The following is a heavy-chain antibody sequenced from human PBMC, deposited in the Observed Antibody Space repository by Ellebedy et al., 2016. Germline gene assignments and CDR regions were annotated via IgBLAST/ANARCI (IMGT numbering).Heavy chain of an antibody. D-gene: IGHD4-17*01. CDR3: ARNTVTYPNYYYHGLDV. CDR2: IYYSENT. CDR1: GDSINNNDYY. J-gene: IGHJ6*02. Sequence: SETLSLTXIVSGDSINNNDYYWSWIRQLPGKGFEWIGYIYYSENTYYNPSLESRVAISIDASRNQFSLILRSVSAADTAVYYCARNTVTYPNYYYHGLDVWGPGTTVTVS. V-gene: IGHV4-30-4*02.